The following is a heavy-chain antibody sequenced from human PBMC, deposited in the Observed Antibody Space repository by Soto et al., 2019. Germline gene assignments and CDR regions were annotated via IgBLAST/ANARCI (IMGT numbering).Heavy chain of an antibody. D-gene: IGHD3-22*01. J-gene: IGHJ5*02. CDR1: GGTFSNYA. CDR3: ARDRGPSSGYYPYWFDP. CDR2: IIPIFGTA. Sequence: QVQLVQSGAEVKKPGSSVKVSCKASGGTFSNYAISWVRQAPGQGLEWMGGIIPIFGTANYAHKFQGRVKITADESTSTAFMELSSLRSEDTAVYYCARDRGPSSGYYPYWFDPWGQGTLVTVSS. V-gene: IGHV1-69*12.